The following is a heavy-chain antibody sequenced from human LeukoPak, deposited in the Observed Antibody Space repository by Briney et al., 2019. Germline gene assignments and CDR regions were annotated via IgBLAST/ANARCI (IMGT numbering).Heavy chain of an antibody. Sequence: ASVKVSCKTSGYTLTGYYMHWVRQAPGQGLEWMGWINPNSGGTNYAQKFQGRVTMTRDTSISTAYMELSRLRSDDTAVYYCARVRSGSYLPFDYWGQGTLVTVSS. V-gene: IGHV1-2*02. J-gene: IGHJ4*02. CDR3: ARVRSGSYLPFDY. D-gene: IGHD1-26*01. CDR1: GYTLTGYY. CDR2: INPNSGGT.